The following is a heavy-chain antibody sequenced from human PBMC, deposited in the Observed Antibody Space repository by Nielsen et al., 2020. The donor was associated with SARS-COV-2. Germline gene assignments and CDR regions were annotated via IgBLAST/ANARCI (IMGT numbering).Heavy chain of an antibody. Sequence: ASVKVSCKASGYTFTSYYMHWVRQAPGQGLKWMGIINPSGGSTSYAQKFQGRVTMTRDTSTSTVYMELSSLRSEDTAVYYCATVRYYYDSSGIYFDYWGQGTLVTVSS. D-gene: IGHD3-22*01. V-gene: IGHV1-46*01. J-gene: IGHJ4*02. CDR2: INPSGGST. CDR3: ATVRYYYDSSGIYFDY. CDR1: GYTFTSYY.